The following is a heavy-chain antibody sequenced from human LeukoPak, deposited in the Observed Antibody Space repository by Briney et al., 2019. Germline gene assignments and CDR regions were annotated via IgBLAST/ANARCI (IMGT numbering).Heavy chain of an antibody. CDR1: GFTFSNYA. J-gene: IGHJ3*02. CDR2: ISGSGGST. Sequence: GGSLRLSCAASGFTFSNYAMSWVRQAPGKGLEWVSAISGSGGSTYYADSVKGRFTISRDNPKNTLYLQMNSLRAEDTAVYYCALNGREVPSGAFDIWGQGTMVTVSS. CDR3: ALNGREVPSGAFDI. D-gene: IGHD3-16*02. V-gene: IGHV3-23*01.